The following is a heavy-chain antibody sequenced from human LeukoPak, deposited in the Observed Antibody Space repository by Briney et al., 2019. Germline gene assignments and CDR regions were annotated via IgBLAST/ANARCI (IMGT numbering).Heavy chain of an antibody. CDR3: AREGSGCCYYMDV. CDR1: GFTFSSYW. J-gene: IGHJ6*03. Sequence: PGGSLRLSCAASGFTFSSYWMHWVRQAPGKGLVWVSRINSDGSSTSYADSVKGRFTISRDNAKNTLYLQMNSLRAEDTAVYYCAREGSGCCYYMDVWGKGTTVTVSS. V-gene: IGHV3-74*01. CDR2: INSDGSST. D-gene: IGHD3-22*01.